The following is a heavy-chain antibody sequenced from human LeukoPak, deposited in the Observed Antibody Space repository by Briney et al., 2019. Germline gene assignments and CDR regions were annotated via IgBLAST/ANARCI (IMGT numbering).Heavy chain of an antibody. CDR1: GGSFSGYY. Sequence: PSETLSLICAVYGGSFSGYYWSWIRQPPGKGLEWIGEINHSGSTNYNPSLKSRVTISVDTSKNQFSLKLSSVTAADTAVYYCARKFRGYYDSTRRYYFDYWGQGTLVTVSS. V-gene: IGHV4-34*01. CDR3: ARKFRGYYDSTRRYYFDY. J-gene: IGHJ4*02. D-gene: IGHD3-22*01. CDR2: INHSGST.